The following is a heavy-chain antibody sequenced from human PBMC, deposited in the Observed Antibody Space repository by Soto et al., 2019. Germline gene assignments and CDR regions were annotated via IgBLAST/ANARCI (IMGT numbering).Heavy chain of an antibody. CDR3: ARVNGYYDFWSGPTTRWFDP. V-gene: IGHV4-34*01. J-gene: IGHJ5*02. CDR1: GGSFSGYY. D-gene: IGHD3-3*01. CDR2: INHSGST. Sequence: PSETLSLTCAVYGGSFSGYYWSWIRQPPGKGLEWIGEINHSGSTNYNPSLKSRVTISVDTSKNQFSLKLSSVTAADTAVYYCARVNGYYDFWSGPTTRWFDPWGQGTLVTVSS.